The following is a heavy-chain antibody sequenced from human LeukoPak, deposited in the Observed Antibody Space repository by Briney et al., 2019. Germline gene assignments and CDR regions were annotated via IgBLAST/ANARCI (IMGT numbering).Heavy chain of an antibody. J-gene: IGHJ4*02. CDR1: GGSFSGYY. CDR2: INHSGST. D-gene: IGHD5-18*01. V-gene: IGHV4-34*01. CDR3: ARLPGYSYGRDY. Sequence: SETLSLTCAVYGGSFSGYYWSWIRQPPGKGLEWIGEINHSGSTNYNPSLKCRVTISVDTSKNQFSLKLSSVTAADTAVYYCARLPGYSYGRDYWGQGTLVTVSS.